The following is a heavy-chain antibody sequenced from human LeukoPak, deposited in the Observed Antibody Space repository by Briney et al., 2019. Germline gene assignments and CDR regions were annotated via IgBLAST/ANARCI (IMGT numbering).Heavy chain of an antibody. CDR1: GFTFSSYA. D-gene: IGHD7-27*01. Sequence: GGSLRLSCAASGFTFSSYAMSWVRQAPGKGLEWVAVISYDGSNKYYADSAKGRFTISRDNSKNTLYLQMNSLRAKDTAVYYCASEKLGIFDYWGQGTLVTVSS. J-gene: IGHJ4*02. CDR3: ASEKLGIFDY. CDR2: ISYDGSNK. V-gene: IGHV3-30-3*01.